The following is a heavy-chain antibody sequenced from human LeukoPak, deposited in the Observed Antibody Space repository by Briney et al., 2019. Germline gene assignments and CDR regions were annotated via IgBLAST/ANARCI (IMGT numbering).Heavy chain of an antibody. D-gene: IGHD3-10*01. V-gene: IGHV4-34*01. CDR3: ARSRYYYGSGSYFGNFDY. Sequence: SETLSLTCAVYGGSFSAYYWSWIRQPPGKGLEWIGEINHSGSTNYNPSLKGRVTISVDTSKNQFSLKLSSVTAADTAVYYCARSRYYYGSGSYFGNFDYWGQGTLVTVSS. CDR2: INHSGST. J-gene: IGHJ4*02. CDR1: GGSFSAYY.